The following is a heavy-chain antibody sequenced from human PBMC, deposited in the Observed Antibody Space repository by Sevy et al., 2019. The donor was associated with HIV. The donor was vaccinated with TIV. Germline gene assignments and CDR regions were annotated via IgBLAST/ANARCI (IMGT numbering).Heavy chain of an antibody. CDR1: GYTFTSYY. CDR2: INPSGGST. V-gene: IGHV1-46*01. CDR3: AREMSLAYYGSGGDI. D-gene: IGHD3-10*01. J-gene: IGHJ3*02. Sequence: ASVKVSCKASGYTFTSYYMHWVRQAPGQGLEWMGIINPSGGSTSYAQKFQGRVTMTRDTSTSTVYMELSSLRSEDTAVYYCAREMSLAYYGSGGDIWGQGTMVTVSS.